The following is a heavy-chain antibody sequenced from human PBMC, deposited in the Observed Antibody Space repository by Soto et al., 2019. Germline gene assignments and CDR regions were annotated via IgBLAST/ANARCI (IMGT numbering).Heavy chain of an antibody. CDR1: GGPISSGDYY. D-gene: IGHD5-18*01. J-gene: IGHJ6*04. Sequence: QVQPQESGPGLVKPSQTLSLTCTVSGGPISSGDYYWSWIRQPPGEGLEWIGYIYYSVSTYYNPSPKSRVTISVDSSKNQLSLKRSSVTSADTAVYYYATDRLDTAMWTYCGMCVWGEGTTVTVSS. CDR2: IYYSVST. V-gene: IGHV4-30-4*01. CDR3: ATDRLDTAMWTYCGMCV.